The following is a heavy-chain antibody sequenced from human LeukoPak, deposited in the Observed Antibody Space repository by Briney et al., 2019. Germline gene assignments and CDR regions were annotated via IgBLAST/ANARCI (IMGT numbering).Heavy chain of an antibody. Sequence: SETLSLTCTVSGGSISSYYRGWIRQPPGKGLEWIGYFHNSGTSTYNPSLKSRVTISADTSKNQFSLKLNSLTTADTAVYYCTRGAGWLIDYWGQGILVTVSS. CDR1: GGSISSYY. J-gene: IGHJ4*02. CDR2: FHNSGTS. V-gene: IGHV4-59*01. D-gene: IGHD3-16*01. CDR3: TRGAGWLIDY.